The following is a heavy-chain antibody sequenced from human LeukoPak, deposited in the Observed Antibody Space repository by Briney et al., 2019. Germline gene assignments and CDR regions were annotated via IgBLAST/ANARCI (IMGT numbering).Heavy chain of an antibody. CDR1: GFTFSSYD. J-gene: IGHJ4*02. D-gene: IGHD3-10*02. V-gene: IGHV3-33*01. Sequence: GGSLRLSCAASGFTFSSYDMHWVRQTPGKGLDWVAVIWYDGIYKDYVDSVKGRFTISRDSSKNTVFLQMNSLRAEDTAVYCCARVSGGFRGSQDLLYWGQGTLVTVSS. CDR3: ARVSGGFRGSQDLLY. CDR2: IWYDGIYK.